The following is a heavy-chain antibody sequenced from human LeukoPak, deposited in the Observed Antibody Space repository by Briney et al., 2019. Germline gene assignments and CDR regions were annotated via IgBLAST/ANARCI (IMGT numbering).Heavy chain of an antibody. J-gene: IGHJ6*02. V-gene: IGHV3-74*01. CDR2: LNGDGSST. CDR1: GFTFSPYW. CDR3: ARDSRYSMEV. Sequence: PGGSLGLSCAASGFTFSPYWMHWVRQAPGKGLVWVSRLNGDGSSTNYADSVKGRFTISRDNAKNTLYLQMNSLRAEDTAVYYCARDSRYSMEVWGQGTTVTVSS.